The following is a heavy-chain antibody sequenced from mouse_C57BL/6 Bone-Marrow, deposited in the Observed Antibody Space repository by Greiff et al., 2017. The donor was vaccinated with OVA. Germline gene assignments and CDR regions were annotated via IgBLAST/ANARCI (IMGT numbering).Heavy chain of an antibody. V-gene: IGHV1-82*01. D-gene: IGHD2-4*01. J-gene: IGHJ2*01. CDR3: TRDDYDY. CDR1: GYAFSSSW. CDR2: IYPGDGDT. Sequence: QVQLKESGPELVKPGASVKISCKASGYAFSSSWMNWVKQRPGKGLEWIGRIYPGDGDTNYNQKFKGKAILTADKSSSTAYMELRSLTSEDSAVYYCTRDDYDYWGQGTTLTVSS.